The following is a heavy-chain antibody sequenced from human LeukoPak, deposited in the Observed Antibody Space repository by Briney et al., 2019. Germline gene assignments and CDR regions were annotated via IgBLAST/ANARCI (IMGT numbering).Heavy chain of an antibody. CDR1: GGSISSTDYY. D-gene: IGHD1-26*01. CDR3: ARHGKKPFNWFDP. J-gene: IGHJ5*02. CDR2: IYYSGST. Sequence: SETLSLTCTVSGGSISSTDYYWGWIRQPPGKGLEWIGSIYYSGSTYYNPSLKSRVTISVDTSKNQFSLKLSSVTAADTAVYYCARHGKKPFNWFDPWGQGTLVTVSS. V-gene: IGHV4-39*01.